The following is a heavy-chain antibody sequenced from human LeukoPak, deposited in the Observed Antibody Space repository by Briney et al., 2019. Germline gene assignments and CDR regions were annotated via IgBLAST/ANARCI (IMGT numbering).Heavy chain of an antibody. CDR2: ISTRGGTI. CDR1: GFLFSDYE. CDR3: VRDGYSYGYDFDY. J-gene: IGHJ4*02. Sequence: GGSLRLSCGASGFLFSDYEMNWVRQAPGKGLEWISYISTRGGTIYYADSAEGRFTISRDNAKNALYLQMNSLRVEDTAFYYCVRDGYSYGYDFDYWGQGTLVAVSP. V-gene: IGHV3-48*03. D-gene: IGHD5-18*01.